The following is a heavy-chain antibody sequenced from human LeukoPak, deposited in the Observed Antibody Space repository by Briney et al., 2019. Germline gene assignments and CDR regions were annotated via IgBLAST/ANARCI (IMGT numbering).Heavy chain of an antibody. CDR2: ISSSGSTI. V-gene: IGHV3-11*04. D-gene: IGHD4-23*01. CDR1: GFTFSDYY. Sequence: GGSLRLSCAASGFTFSDYYMSWIRQAPGKGLEWVSYISSSGSTIYYADSVKGRFTISRDNAKNSLYLQMNSLRAEDTAVYYCARVAMVVTPXXFXDYWGQXTXVXXSS. CDR3: ARVAMVVTPXXFXDY. J-gene: IGHJ4*02.